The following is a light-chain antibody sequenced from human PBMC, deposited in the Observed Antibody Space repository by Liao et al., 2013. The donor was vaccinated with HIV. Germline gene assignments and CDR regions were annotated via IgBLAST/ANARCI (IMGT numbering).Light chain of an antibody. CDR2: QDS. Sequence: SYELTQPPSVSVSPGQTATITCSGDKLGNKYVCWYQQKPGQSPVLVIYQDSKRPSGIPERFSGSNSGNTATLTISGTQAMDEADYYCQAWDSSTEVFGTGTKVTVL. V-gene: IGLV3-1*01. CDR1: KLGNKY. J-gene: IGLJ1*01. CDR3: QAWDSSTEV.